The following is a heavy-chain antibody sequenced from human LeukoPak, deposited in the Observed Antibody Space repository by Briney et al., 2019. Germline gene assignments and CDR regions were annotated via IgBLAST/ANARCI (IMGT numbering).Heavy chain of an antibody. CDR2: IYYSGST. V-gene: IGHV4-39*02. Sequence: SETLSLTCTVSGGSFSSSSYYWGWIRQPPGKGLEWIGSIYYSGSTYYNPSLKSRVTISVDTSKNQFSLKLSSVTAADTAVYYCAKDQSSGSDYWGQGTLVTVSS. J-gene: IGHJ4*02. CDR3: AKDQSSGSDY. D-gene: IGHD6-19*01. CDR1: GGSFSSSSYY.